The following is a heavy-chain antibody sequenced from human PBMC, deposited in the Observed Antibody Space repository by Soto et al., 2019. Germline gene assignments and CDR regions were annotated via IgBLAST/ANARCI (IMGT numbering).Heavy chain of an antibody. V-gene: IGHV4-30-4*01. D-gene: IGHD4-17*01. J-gene: IGHJ5*02. CDR2: IYYSGST. CDR1: GGSISSGDYY. CDR3: ARDYHPLYGDDDLGWFDP. Sequence: PSETLSLTCTVSGGSISSGDYYWSWIRQPPGKGLEWIGYIYYSGSTYYNPSLKSRVTISVDTSKNQFSLKLSSVTAADTAVYYCARDYHPLYGDDDLGWFDPWGQGTLVTVSS.